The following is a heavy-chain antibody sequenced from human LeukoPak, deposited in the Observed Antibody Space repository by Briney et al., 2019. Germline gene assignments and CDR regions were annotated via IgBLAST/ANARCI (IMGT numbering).Heavy chain of an antibody. V-gene: IGHV1-18*04. CDR3: ARGGAYCGGDCYSEFDY. Sequence: ASVKVSCKASGYTFTGYYIHWVRQAPGQGLEWMGWIGAYNGSTNYAQKLQGRVTMTTDTSTSTAYMELRSLRSDDTAVYYCARGGAYCGGDCYSEFDYWGQGTLVTVSS. D-gene: IGHD2-21*02. CDR2: IGAYNGST. J-gene: IGHJ4*02. CDR1: GYTFTGYY.